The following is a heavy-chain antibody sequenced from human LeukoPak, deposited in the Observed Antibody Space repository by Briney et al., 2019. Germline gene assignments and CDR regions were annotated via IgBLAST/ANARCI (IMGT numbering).Heavy chain of an antibody. V-gene: IGHV3-30*02. CDR2: IRYDGSNK. J-gene: IGHJ6*03. D-gene: IGHD5-12*01. Sequence: GGTLRLSCAASGFTFSSYGMYWVRQAPGKGLEWVAFIRYDGSNKYYADSVKGRFTVSRDNSKNTLYLQMKSLRAEDTAVYYCAKGGGYEAQYYYYYLDVWGKGTTVTISS. CDR3: AKGGGYEAQYYYYYLDV. CDR1: GFTFSSYG.